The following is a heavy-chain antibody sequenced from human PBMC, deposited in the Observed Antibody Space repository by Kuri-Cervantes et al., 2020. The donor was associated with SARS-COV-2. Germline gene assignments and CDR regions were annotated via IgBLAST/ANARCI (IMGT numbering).Heavy chain of an antibody. J-gene: IGHJ1*01. Sequence: SLKISCAASGFTFDDYAMHWVRQAPGKGLEWVSGISWNSGSIGYADSVKGRFTISRDNAKNSLYLQMNSLRAEDMALYHCAKGGTSSSSLYFQHWGQGTLVTVSS. D-gene: IGHD6-6*01. CDR1: GFTFDDYA. V-gene: IGHV3-9*03. CDR3: AKGGTSSSSLYFQH. CDR2: ISWNSGSI.